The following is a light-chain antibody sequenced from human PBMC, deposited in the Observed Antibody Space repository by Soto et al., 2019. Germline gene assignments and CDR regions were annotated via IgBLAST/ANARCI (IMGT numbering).Light chain of an antibody. Sequence: DIQMTQSPSTLSASVGDRVTITCRASQSISSWLAWYQQKPGKAPKLLIYKASTLKSGVPSRFSGSGSGTEFTLTISSLQPEDFATYYCQQLSRSPLTFGGGTKVDIK. CDR2: KAS. V-gene: IGKV1-5*03. CDR3: QQLSRSPLT. J-gene: IGKJ4*01. CDR1: QSISSW.